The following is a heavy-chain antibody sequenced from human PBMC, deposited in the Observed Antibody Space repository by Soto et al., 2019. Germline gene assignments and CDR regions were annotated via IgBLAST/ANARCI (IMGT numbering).Heavy chain of an antibody. Sequence: AASVKVSCKASGGTFSSYAINWVRQAPGQGLEWMGGIIPIFATADYAQKFQGRVTITADESTSTAYMELSSLRSEDTAVYYCARDLSPTIFGVVIIRGDAFDIWG. D-gene: IGHD3-3*01. CDR1: GGTFSSYA. V-gene: IGHV1-69*13. CDR2: IIPIFATA. J-gene: IGHJ3*02. CDR3: ARDLSPTIFGVVIIRGDAFDI.